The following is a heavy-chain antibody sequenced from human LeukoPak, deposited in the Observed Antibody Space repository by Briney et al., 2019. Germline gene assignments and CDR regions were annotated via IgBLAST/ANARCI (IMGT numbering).Heavy chain of an antibody. CDR3: ARGGARSPYYYYYYMDV. V-gene: IGHV4-59*08. CDR2: IYYSGST. D-gene: IGHD3-16*01. CDR1: GGSISSYY. Sequence: SETLSLTCTVSGGSISSYYWSWIRQPPGKGLEWIGYIYYSGSTNYNPSLKSRVTISVDTSKNQFSLKLSSVTVADTAVYYCARGGARSPYYYYYYMDVWGKGTTVTVSS. J-gene: IGHJ6*03.